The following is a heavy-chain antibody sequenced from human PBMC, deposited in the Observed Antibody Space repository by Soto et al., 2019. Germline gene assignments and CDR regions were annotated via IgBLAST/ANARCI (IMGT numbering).Heavy chain of an antibody. V-gene: IGHV1-24*01. J-gene: IGHJ4*02. CDR2: FDPEDGET. CDR3: ATDLRDGDYVLGYYFDY. CDR1: GYTLTELS. Sequence: ASVKVSCKVSGYTLTELSMHWVRQAPGKGLEWMGGFDPEDGETIYAQKFQGRVTMTEDTSTDTAYMELSSLRSEDTAVYYCATDLRDGDYVLGYYFDYWGQGTLVTVSS. D-gene: IGHD4-17*01.